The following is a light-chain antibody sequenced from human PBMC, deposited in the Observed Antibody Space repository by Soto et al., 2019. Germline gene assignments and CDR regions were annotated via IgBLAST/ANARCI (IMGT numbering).Light chain of an antibody. CDR3: QQRSYWLT. CDR1: QSVSRF. CDR2: EAS. Sequence: EIVLTQSPATLSLSPGERATLSCRASQSVSRFLAWYQQNPGQAPRLLIYEASNRATGIPARFSGSGSGTDFTLTIRSLEPEDSAVYYCQQRSYWLTFGGGTKVEIK. V-gene: IGKV3-11*01. J-gene: IGKJ4*01.